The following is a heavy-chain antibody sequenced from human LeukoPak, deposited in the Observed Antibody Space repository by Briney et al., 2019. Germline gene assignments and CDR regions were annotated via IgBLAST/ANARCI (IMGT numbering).Heavy chain of an antibody. D-gene: IGHD2-21*01. CDR1: GYTFTSYY. Sequence: ASVKVSCKASGYTFTSYYLHWVRQAPGQGLEWMGIINPSGGSTSYAQKFQGRVTMTRDTSTSTVYMDLSSLRSEDTAVYYCARVGTVFVAFDIWGQGPMVTVSS. CDR2: INPSGGST. J-gene: IGHJ3*02. V-gene: IGHV1-46*01. CDR3: ARVGTVFVAFDI.